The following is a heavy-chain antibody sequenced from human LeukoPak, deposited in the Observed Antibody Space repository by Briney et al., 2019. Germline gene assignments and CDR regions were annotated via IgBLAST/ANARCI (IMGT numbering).Heavy chain of an antibody. J-gene: IGHJ6*03. V-gene: IGHV4-34*01. D-gene: IGHD1-14*01. CDR1: GGSFSGYY. CDR3: ARHPTTAGRSYYYYYMDV. Sequence: SETLSLTCAVYGGSFSGYYWSWIRQPPGKGLEWIGSIYHSGSTYYNPSLKSRVTISVDTSKNQFSLKLSSVTAADTAVYYCARHPTTAGRSYYYYYMDVWGKGTTVTVSS. CDR2: IYHSGST.